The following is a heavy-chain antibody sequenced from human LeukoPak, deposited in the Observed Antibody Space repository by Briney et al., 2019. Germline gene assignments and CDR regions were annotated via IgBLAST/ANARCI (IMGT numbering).Heavy chain of an antibody. CDR1: GGSLSSYY. Sequence: LETLSLTCTVSGGSLSSYYWSWIRQPPGKGLEWIGYIYYSGSTNYNPSLKSRVTISVDTSKNQFSLKLSSVTAADTAVYYCARDAQYYDILTGYYRGGFDYWGQGTLVTVSS. J-gene: IGHJ4*02. CDR3: ARDAQYYDILTGYYRGGFDY. V-gene: IGHV4-59*01. D-gene: IGHD3-9*01. CDR2: IYYSGST.